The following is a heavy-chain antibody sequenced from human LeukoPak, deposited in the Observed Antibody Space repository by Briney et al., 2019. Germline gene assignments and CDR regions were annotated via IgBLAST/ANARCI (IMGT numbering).Heavy chain of an antibody. D-gene: IGHD1-1*01. J-gene: IGHJ4*02. Sequence: PSETLSLTCAVYGGSFSGYYWSWIRQPPGKGLEWIGEINHSGSTNYNPSLKSRVTISVDTSKNQFSLKLSSVTAADTAVYYCARGEGYDFYGTWGQGTLVTVSS. V-gene: IGHV4-34*01. CDR3: ARGEGYDFYGT. CDR1: GGSFSGYY. CDR2: INHSGST.